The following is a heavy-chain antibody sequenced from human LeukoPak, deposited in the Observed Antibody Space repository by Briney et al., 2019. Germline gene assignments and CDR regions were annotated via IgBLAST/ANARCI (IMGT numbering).Heavy chain of an antibody. CDR1: GGSISSGSYF. Sequence: SETLSLTCTVSGGSISSGSYFWSWIRQPAGKGLEWIGRVYSSAITNYSPSLKSRVTISVDTSKNPFSLNLSPVPAPHPAVYYCARDGGGLDYWGQGTLVSVSS. CDR2: VYSSAIT. V-gene: IGHV4-61*02. CDR3: ARDGGGLDY. J-gene: IGHJ4*02.